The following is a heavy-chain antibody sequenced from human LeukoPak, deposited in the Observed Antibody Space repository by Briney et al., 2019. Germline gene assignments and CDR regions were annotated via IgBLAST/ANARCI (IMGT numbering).Heavy chain of an antibody. CDR3: ARDRAQTYYYGSGSSFDP. Sequence: SETLSLTCTVSGGSISSYYWSWIRQPPGKGLEWIGYIYYSGSTNYNPSLKSRVTISVDTSKNLFSLKVNSVTAADTAVYYCARDRAQTYYYGSGSSFDPWGQGTLVTVSS. CDR1: GGSISSYY. D-gene: IGHD3-10*01. J-gene: IGHJ5*02. CDR2: IYYSGST. V-gene: IGHV4-59*12.